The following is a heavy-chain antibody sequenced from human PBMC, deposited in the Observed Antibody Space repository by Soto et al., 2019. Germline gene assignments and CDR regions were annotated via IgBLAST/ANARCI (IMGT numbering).Heavy chain of an antibody. D-gene: IGHD5-12*01. V-gene: IGHV3-23*01. CDR1: GFTFRSYA. CDR3: AEGDIVATIVDAFDI. J-gene: IGHJ3*02. CDR2: ISGSGGST. Sequence: GGFLRLSCAASGFTFRSYAMSWVRQAPGKGLEWVSAISGSGGSTYYADSVKGRFTISRDNSKNTLYLQMSSLRAEDTAVYYCAEGDIVATIVDAFDIWGQGTMVTVSS.